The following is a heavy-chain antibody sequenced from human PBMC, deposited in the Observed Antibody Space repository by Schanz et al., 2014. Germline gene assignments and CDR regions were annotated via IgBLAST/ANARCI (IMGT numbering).Heavy chain of an antibody. D-gene: IGHD3-10*01. CDR3: AKDGIMVQGVIWERYFDS. V-gene: IGHV3-21*02. Sequence: EVQLVESGGGLVKPGGSLRLSCAASGFTFSSYSMNWVRQAPGRGLEWVSSISPSSSYIYYADSVKGRFTISRDNAKNSLYLQMNSLRAEDTALYYCAKDGIMVQGVIWERYFDSWGQGTLVTVSS. J-gene: IGHJ4*02. CDR1: GFTFSSYS. CDR2: ISPSSSYI.